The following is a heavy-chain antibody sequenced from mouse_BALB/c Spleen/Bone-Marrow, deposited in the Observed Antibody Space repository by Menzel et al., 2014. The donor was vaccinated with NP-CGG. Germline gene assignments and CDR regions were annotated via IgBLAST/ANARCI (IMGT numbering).Heavy chain of an antibody. Sequence: VLLTEYGAELVRPGALVKLSCKASGFNIKDYYMHWVKQRPEQGLEWIGWIDPENGNTLYDPKFQGKASITADTSSNTAYLQLSSLTAEDTAVYYCVAYYRYEYYFDYWGQGTTLTVSS. CDR1: GFNIKDYY. CDR3: VAYYRYEYYFDY. J-gene: IGHJ2*01. V-gene: IGHV14-1*02. CDR2: IDPENGNT. D-gene: IGHD2-14*01.